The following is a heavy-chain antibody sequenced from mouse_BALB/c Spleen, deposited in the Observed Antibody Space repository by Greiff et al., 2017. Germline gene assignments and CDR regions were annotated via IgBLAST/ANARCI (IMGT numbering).Heavy chain of an antibody. CDR2: IDTSDSYT. Sequence: VQLQQPGAELVMPGASVKMSCKASGYTFTDYWMHWVKQRPGQGLEWIGAIDTSDSYTSYNQKFKGKATLTVDESSSTAYMQLSSLTSEDSAVYYCARSGATMTLYYFDYWGQGTTLTVSS. CDR1: GYTFTDYW. J-gene: IGHJ2*01. D-gene: IGHD2-4*01. V-gene: IGHV1-69*01. CDR3: ARSGATMTLYYFDY.